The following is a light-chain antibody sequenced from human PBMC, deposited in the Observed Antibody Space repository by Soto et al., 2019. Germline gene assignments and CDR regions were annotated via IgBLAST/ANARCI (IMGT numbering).Light chain of an antibody. CDR1: QRISTW. CDR3: HYYSRA. Sequence: DIQMTQSPSPLSASVGDRVTITCRASQRISTWLAWYQQKPGKAPKLLIFDASTLESGVPSRVSGSASGTEFSLTLASLQPDDFATFYCHYYSRAFGQGTMVESK. CDR2: DAS. V-gene: IGKV1-5*01. J-gene: IGKJ1*01.